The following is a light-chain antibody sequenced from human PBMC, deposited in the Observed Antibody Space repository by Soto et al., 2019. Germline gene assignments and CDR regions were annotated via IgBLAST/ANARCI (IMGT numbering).Light chain of an antibody. J-gene: IGKJ5*01. CDR2: GAS. CDR1: QTIGKH. Sequence: DIQMTQAPSFLSASVGDRVTITCRASQTIGKHLNVYQEKPGKAPKFLIYGASTLQSGVPSRFTGSGSGTDFTLTVNSLQAEDFATYYCQQSYTSPTTFGQGTRLEI. CDR3: QQSYTSPTT. V-gene: IGKV1-39*01.